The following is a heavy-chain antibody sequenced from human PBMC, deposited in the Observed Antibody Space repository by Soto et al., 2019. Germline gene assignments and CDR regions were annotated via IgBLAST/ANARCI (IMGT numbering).Heavy chain of an antibody. D-gene: IGHD6-6*01. CDR1: GISLSTSGVG. CDR2: IYWNDDK. Sequence: QITVKGSGPTLVKPTQTLTLTCSLSGISLSTSGVGLGWIRQTPGKALEWLALIYWNDDKNYTPSLKSRLTITKDTAKNQAVLTMTTMDPVDTATYYCARGLATLPVFAFDVWGQGTVVTVSS. CDR3: ARGLATLPVFAFDV. J-gene: IGHJ3*01. V-gene: IGHV2-5*01.